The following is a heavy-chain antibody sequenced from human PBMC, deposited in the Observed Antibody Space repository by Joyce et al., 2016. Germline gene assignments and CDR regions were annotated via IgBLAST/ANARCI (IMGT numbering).Heavy chain of an antibody. Sequence: EVQLVESGGGLVQPGGSLRLSCAASGVTFSSYWMHWVRQAPGKGLVWVSRNNPYGNSTSYADSVKGRFTISRDNAKNTLYLQMDSLRAEDTAVYFCARVGDAYGYGYWGQGTLVTVSS. CDR1: GVTFSSYW. V-gene: IGHV3-74*01. CDR2: NNPYGNST. D-gene: IGHD5-18*01. CDR3: ARVGDAYGYGY. J-gene: IGHJ4*02.